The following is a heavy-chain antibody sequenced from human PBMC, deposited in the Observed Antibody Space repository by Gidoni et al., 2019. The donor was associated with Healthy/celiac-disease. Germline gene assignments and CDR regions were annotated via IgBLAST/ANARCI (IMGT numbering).Heavy chain of an antibody. CDR3: AKEGSSDARTYSSGWYGFDY. V-gene: IGHV3-23*01. CDR1: GFTFSSYA. Sequence: EVQLLESGGGLVQPGGSLRLSCAASGFTFSSYAMSWVRQAPGKGLEWVSAISGSGGSTYYADSVKGRFTISRDNSKNTLYLQMNSLRAEDTAVYYCAKEGSSDARTYSSGWYGFDYWGQGTLVTVSS. J-gene: IGHJ4*02. D-gene: IGHD6-19*01. CDR2: ISGSGGST.